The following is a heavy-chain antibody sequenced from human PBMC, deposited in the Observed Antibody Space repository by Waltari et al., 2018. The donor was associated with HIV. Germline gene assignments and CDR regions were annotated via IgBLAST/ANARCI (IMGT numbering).Heavy chain of an antibody. J-gene: IGHJ5*02. CDR1: GGSISSYNW. CDR3: ARVLTGDYGSSRFDP. Sequence: QVQLQESGPGLVKPSETLSLTCAVSGGSISSYNWWSWVSQTPGKGLEWIGEMYHSGRTNSNPSLKSRVTIVVDQSKNQFSLKVTSVTAADTAVYYCARVLTGDYGSSRFDPWGQGTLVTVSS. V-gene: IGHV4-4*02. D-gene: IGHD4-17*01. CDR2: MYHSGRT.